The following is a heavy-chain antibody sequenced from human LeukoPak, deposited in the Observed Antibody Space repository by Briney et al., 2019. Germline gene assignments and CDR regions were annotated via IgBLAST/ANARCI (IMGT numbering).Heavy chain of an antibody. J-gene: IGHJ6*03. CDR3: ARIFGPRWGMYYYYYYMDV. V-gene: IGHV3-7*01. D-gene: IGHD2-8*02. CDR1: GFTFSSYW. Sequence: PGGSLRLSCAASGFTFSSYWMSWVRQAPGKGLEWVATIKQDGSEKYYVDSVKGRFTISRDNAKNSLYLQMNSLRAEDTAVYYCARIFGPRWGMYYYYYYMDVWGKGTTVTVSS. CDR2: IKQDGSEK.